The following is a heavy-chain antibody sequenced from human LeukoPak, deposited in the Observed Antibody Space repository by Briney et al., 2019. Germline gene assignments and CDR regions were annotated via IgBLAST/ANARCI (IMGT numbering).Heavy chain of an antibody. CDR2: IIPIFGTA. CDR3: ARALDYYDSSGYYAGWYFDL. J-gene: IGHJ2*01. D-gene: IGHD3-22*01. CDR1: GYTFTSYD. V-gene: IGHV1-69*13. Sequence: GASVKVSCKASGYTFTSYDINWVRQATGQGLEWMGGIIPIFGTANYAQKFQGRVTITADESTSTAYMELSSLRSEDTAVYYCARALDYYDSSGYYAGWYFDLWGRGTLVTVSS.